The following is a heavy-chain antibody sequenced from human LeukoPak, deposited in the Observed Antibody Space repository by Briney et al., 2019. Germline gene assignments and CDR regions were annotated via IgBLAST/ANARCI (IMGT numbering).Heavy chain of an antibody. J-gene: IGHJ4*02. D-gene: IGHD3-22*01. CDR3: AKGPYPAEHYYDSSGYLDY. V-gene: IGHV3-33*06. CDR1: GFTFSSYG. CDR2: IWYDGSNK. Sequence: PGRSLRLSCAASGFTFSSYGMHWVRQAPGKGLEWVAVIWYDGSNKYYADSVKGRFTISRDNSKNTLYLQMNSLRAEDTAVYYCAKGPYPAEHYYDSSGYLDYWGQGTLVTVSS.